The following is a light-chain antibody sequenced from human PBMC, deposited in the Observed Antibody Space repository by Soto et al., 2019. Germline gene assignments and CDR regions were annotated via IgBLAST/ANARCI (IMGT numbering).Light chain of an antibody. V-gene: IGKV3-15*01. CDR3: QQRSNWKGLT. CDR2: DAS. Sequence: ESVMTQSPATLSVSPGEGATPSCRASQSVGNNLAWYQQKPGQAPRLLIYDASIRATGIPARFSGSGSGTDFTLTISSLQSEDFAVYYCQQRSNWKGLTFGGGTKVDIK. J-gene: IGKJ4*01. CDR1: QSVGNN.